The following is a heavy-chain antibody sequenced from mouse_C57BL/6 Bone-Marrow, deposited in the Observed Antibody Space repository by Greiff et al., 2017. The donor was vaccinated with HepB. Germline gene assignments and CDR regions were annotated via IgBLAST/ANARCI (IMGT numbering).Heavy chain of an antibody. V-gene: IGHV1-69*01. Sequence: QVQLQQPGAELVMPGASVKLSCKASGYTFTSYWMHWVKKRPGQGLEWIGEIDPSDSYTNYNQKFKGKSTLTVDKSSSTAYMQLSSLTSEDSAVYYCARRGYGSSWYFDVWGTGTTVTVSS. J-gene: IGHJ1*03. CDR1: GYTFTSYW. D-gene: IGHD1-1*01. CDR3: ARRGYGSSWYFDV. CDR2: IDPSDSYT.